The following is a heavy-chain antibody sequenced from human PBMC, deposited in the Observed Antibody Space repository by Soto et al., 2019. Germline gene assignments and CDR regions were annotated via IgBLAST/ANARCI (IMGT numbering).Heavy chain of an antibody. CDR2: ISYDGSNK. D-gene: IGHD2-2*01. V-gene: IGHV3-30*18. CDR3: AKAGRVVVPAPLDF. CDR1: GFTFSSYG. J-gene: IGHJ4*02. Sequence: GALRLSCAASGFTFSSYGMHWVRQAPGKGLEWVAVISYDGSNKYYADSVKGRFTISRDNSKNTLYLQMNSLRAEDTAVYYCAKAGRVVVPAPLDFWGQGTLVTVSS.